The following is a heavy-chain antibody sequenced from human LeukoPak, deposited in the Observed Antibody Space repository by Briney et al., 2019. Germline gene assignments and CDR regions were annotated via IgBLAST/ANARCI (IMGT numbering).Heavy chain of an antibody. CDR1: GFTFSSYA. D-gene: IGHD3-22*01. Sequence: GGSLRLSCAASGFTFSSYAMSWVRQAPGKGLEWVSAISGSGGSTYYADSVKGRFTISRDNSKNTLYLQMNSLRAEDTAVYYCAKIPSYYYDSSGYGDYWGQGTLVTVSS. V-gene: IGHV3-23*01. CDR2: ISGSGGST. CDR3: AKIPSYYYDSSGYGDY. J-gene: IGHJ4*02.